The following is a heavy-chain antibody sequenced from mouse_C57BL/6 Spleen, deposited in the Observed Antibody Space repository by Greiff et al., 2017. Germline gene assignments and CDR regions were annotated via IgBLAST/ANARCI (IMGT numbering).Heavy chain of an antibody. CDR1: GYSFTGYY. D-gene: IGHD2-4*01. Sequence: EVQLQQSGPELVKPGASVKISCKASGYSFTGYYMNWVKQSPEKSLEWIGEINPSTGGTTYNQKFKAKATLTVDKSSSTAYMQLKRLTSEDSAVYYCARGLRKGHDFDYWGQGTTLTVSS. CDR2: INPSTGGT. CDR3: ARGLRKGHDFDY. J-gene: IGHJ2*01. V-gene: IGHV1-42*01.